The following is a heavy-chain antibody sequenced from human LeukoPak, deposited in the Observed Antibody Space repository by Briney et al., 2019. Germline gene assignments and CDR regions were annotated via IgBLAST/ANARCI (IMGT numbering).Heavy chain of an antibody. V-gene: IGHV3-48*03. J-gene: IGHJ3*02. CDR2: ISSSGSTI. D-gene: IGHD3-9*01. CDR3: ARSHYDILTGSTDAFDI. CDR1: GFTFSSYE. Sequence: GGSLRLSCAASGFTFSSYEMNWVRQAPGKGLEWVSYISSSGSTIYYADSVKGRFTISRDNAKNSLYLQMNSLRAEDTALYYCARSHYDILTGSTDAFDIWGQGTMVTVSS.